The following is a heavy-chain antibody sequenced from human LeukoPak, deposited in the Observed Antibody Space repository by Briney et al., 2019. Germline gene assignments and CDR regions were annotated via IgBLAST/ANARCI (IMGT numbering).Heavy chain of an antibody. CDR2: IWYVGSNK. CDR1: GFTFSSYG. J-gene: IGHJ6*02. CDR3: ARDYQYYYDSSGYYPSYYYGMDV. D-gene: IGHD3-22*01. V-gene: IGHV3-33*01. Sequence: GGSLRLSCAASGFTFSSYGMHWVRQAPGKGLEWVAVIWYVGSNKYYADSVKGRFTISRDNSKNTLYLQMNSLRAEDTAVYYCARDYQYYYDSSGYYPSYYYGMDVWGQGTTVTVSS.